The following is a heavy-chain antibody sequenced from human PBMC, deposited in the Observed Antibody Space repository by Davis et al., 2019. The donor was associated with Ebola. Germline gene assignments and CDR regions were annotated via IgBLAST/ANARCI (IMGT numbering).Heavy chain of an antibody. CDR2: IYYSGST. D-gene: IGHD2-21*02. J-gene: IGHJ5*02. CDR3: ARGTAYCGGDCP. V-gene: IGHV4-59*01. CDR1: GGSISSYY. Sequence: MPSETLSLTCTVSGGSISSYYWSWIRQPPGKGLAWIGYIYYSGSTNYNPSLKSRVTISVDTSKNQFSLKLSSVTAADTAVYYCARGTAYCGGDCPWGQGTLVTVSS.